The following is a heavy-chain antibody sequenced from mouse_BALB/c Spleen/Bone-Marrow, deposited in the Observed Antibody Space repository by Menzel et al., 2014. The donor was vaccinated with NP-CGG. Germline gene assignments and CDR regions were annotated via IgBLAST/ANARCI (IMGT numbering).Heavy chain of an antibody. CDR3: ARFTRDY. CDR1: GYAFTNYL. CDR2: INPGIGGT. V-gene: IGHV1-54*01. Sequence: VKLMESGDELVRPGTSVKVSCKASGYAFTNYLIEWFKQRPGQGLEWIGRINPGIGGTTYNAKFKGKATLTADKSSTTAYMQLKSQASDDSAVYFYARFTRDYWGQGTTLTVSS. J-gene: IGHJ2*01.